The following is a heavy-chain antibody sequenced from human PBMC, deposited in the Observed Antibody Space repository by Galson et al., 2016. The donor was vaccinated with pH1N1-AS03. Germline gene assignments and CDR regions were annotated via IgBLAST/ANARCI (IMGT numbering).Heavy chain of an antibody. D-gene: IGHD1-1*01. Sequence: ETLSLTCSVSGDSVISKNYYWGWVRQPPGKGPEWIGSISFSGSGYYNPPLKSRVTISIDKSKIQFSLALNSVTAADTALYYCVMDTTTWMRFDYWGQGVLVIVSS. J-gene: IGHJ4*02. CDR3: VMDTTTWMRFDY. CDR1: GDSVISKNYY. V-gene: IGHV4-39*07. CDR2: ISFSGSG.